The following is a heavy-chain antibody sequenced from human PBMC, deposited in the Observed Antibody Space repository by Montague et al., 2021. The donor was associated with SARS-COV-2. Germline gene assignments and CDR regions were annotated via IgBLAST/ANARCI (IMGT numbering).Heavy chain of an antibody. CDR1: GGSISSYY. V-gene: IGHV4-59*12. J-gene: IGHJ6*02. CDR2: IHYSGST. CDR3: ARDYGDYGSGYYYGMDV. D-gene: IGHD4-17*01. Sequence: SETLSLTCTVSGGSISSYYWSWIRQPPGKGLEWIGYIHYSGSTNYNPSLKSRVTISVDTSKNQFSLKLSSVTAADTAVYYCARDYGDYGSGYYYGMDVWGQGTTVTVSS.